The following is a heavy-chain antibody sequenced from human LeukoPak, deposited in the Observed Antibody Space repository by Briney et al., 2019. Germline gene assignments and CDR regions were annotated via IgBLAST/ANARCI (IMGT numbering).Heavy chain of an antibody. J-gene: IGHJ6*03. CDR2: ISYDGSNK. CDR3: ARGDPIAARQYYYYSMDV. V-gene: IGHV3-30*01. D-gene: IGHD6-6*01. Sequence: GRSLRLSCAASGFTFSSYAMHWVRQAPGKGLEWVAVISYDGSNKYYADSVKGRFTISRDNSKNTLYLQMNSLRAEDTAVYYWARGDPIAARQYYYYSMDVWGKGPPVTASS. CDR1: GFTFSSYA.